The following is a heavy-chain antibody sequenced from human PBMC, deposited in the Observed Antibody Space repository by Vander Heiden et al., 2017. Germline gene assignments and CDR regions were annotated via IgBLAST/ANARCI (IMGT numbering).Heavy chain of an antibody. D-gene: IGHD2-21*02. CDR1: GYTFTSYY. Sequence: QVQLVQSGAEVKKPGASVKVSCKASGYTFTSYYMHWVRQAPGQGLEWMGINNPSGGSTSYAQKFQGRVTMTRDTSTSTVYMELSSLRSEDTAVYYCARDPNCGGDCLGWFDPWGQGTLVTVSS. CDR3: ARDPNCGGDCLGWFDP. V-gene: IGHV1-46*01. CDR2: NNPSGGST. J-gene: IGHJ5*02.